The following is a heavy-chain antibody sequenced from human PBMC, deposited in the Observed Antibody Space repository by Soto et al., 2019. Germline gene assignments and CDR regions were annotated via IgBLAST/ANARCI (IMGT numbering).Heavy chain of an antibody. CDR3: ATSSRKAYEYFQH. J-gene: IGHJ1*01. Sequence: PSETLSLTCAVSSGSISSSNWWSWVRQPPGKGLEWIGEIYHSGSTNYNPSLKSRVTISVDKSKNQFSLKLSSVTAADTAVYYCATSSRKAYEYFQHWGQGTLVTVSS. CDR2: IYHSGST. D-gene: IGHD6-13*01. CDR1: SGSISSSNW. V-gene: IGHV4-4*02.